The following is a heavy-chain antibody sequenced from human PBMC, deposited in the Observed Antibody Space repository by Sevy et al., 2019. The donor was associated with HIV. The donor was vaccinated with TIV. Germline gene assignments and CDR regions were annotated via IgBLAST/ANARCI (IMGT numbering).Heavy chain of an antibody. CDR3: ARDCSSTSCLWGLDV. CDR1: GFTFSTYW. D-gene: IGHD2-2*01. J-gene: IGHJ6*02. CDR2: IKKDGSEK. Sequence: GGSLRLSCAASGFTFSTYWMSWVRQAPGKGLEWVANIKKDGSEKYYVDSVKGRFTISRHNAKNSLYLQMNSLRVEDTALYHCARDCSSTSCLWGLDVWGQGTSVTVSS. V-gene: IGHV3-7*03.